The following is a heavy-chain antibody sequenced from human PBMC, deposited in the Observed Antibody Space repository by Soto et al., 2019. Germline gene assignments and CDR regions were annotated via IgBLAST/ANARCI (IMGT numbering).Heavy chain of an antibody. D-gene: IGHD2-15*01. CDR3: AHRPSYCSGGSCYSGFDY. J-gene: IGHJ4*02. Sequence: QITLKESGPTLVKPTQTLTLTCTFSGFSLSTSGVRVGWIRQPPGKALEWLALIYWDDDKRYSPSLKSRLTITKDTSKNQVVLTMTNMDPVDTATYYCAHRPSYCSGGSCYSGFDYWGQGTLVTVSS. CDR1: GFSLSTSGVR. CDR2: IYWDDDK. V-gene: IGHV2-5*02.